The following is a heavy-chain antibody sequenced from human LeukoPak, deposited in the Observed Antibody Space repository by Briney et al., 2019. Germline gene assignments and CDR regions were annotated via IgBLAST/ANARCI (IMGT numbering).Heavy chain of an antibody. J-gene: IGHJ4*02. CDR2: ISYDGSNK. D-gene: IGHD6-6*01. CDR3: ARDREQLVPRYFDY. Sequence: GGSLRLSCAASGFTFSNAWMSWVRQAPGKGLEWVAVISYDGSNKYYADSVKGRFTISRDNSKNTLYLQMNSLRAEDTAVYYCARDREQLVPRYFDYWGQGTLVTVSS. CDR1: GFTFSNAW. V-gene: IGHV3-30*03.